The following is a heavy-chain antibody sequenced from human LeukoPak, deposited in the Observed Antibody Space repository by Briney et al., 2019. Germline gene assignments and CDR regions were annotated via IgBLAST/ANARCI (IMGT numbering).Heavy chain of an antibody. V-gene: IGHV3-23*01. CDR3: ARSPTPLGRFDY. CDR1: GFTFSSYA. CDR2: ISGSGGST. Sequence: GGFLRLSCAASGFTFSSYAMSWVRQAPGKGLEWVSAISGSGGSTYYADSVKGRFTISRDNSKNTLYLQMNSLRAEDTAVYYCARSPTPLGRFDYWGQGALVTVSS. J-gene: IGHJ4*02.